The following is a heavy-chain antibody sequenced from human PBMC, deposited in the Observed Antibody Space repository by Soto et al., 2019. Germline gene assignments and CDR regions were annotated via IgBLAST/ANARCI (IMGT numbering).Heavy chain of an antibody. Sequence: QMQLVESGGGVVQPGGSLRLSCAASGFTFNYYPMHWVRQAPGKGLEWVAVVSFDGSNKYYADSVKGRFTISKANSKNTLYLQMNSLRREDTAVYYCARLPGPLVAVLYIYPLDGREAMSDVDVWGQGTTVTVSS. CDR2: VSFDGSNK. V-gene: IGHV3-30-3*01. CDR3: ARLPGPLVAVLYIYPLDGREAMSDVDV. D-gene: IGHD6-19*01. J-gene: IGHJ6*02. CDR1: GFTFNYYP.